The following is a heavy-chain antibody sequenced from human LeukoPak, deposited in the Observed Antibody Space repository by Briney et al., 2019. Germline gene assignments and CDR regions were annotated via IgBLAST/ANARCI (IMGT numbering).Heavy chain of an antibody. D-gene: IGHD4-17*01. Sequence: GGSLRLSCAASGLTFSCYAMSWVRQAPGKGLEWVSAISGSGGGTYYADSVKGRFTISRDNSKNTLYLQMNSLRAEDTAMYYCAKCYGDYIRYFDYWGQGTLVSISS. CDR3: AKCYGDYIRYFDY. CDR2: ISGSGGGT. J-gene: IGHJ4*02. V-gene: IGHV3-23*01. CDR1: GLTFSCYA.